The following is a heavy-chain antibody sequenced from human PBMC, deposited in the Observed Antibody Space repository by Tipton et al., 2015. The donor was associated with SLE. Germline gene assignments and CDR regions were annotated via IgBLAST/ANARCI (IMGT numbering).Heavy chain of an antibody. V-gene: IGHV3-48*01. Sequence: SLRLSCAASGFTFSSYSMNWVRQAPGKGLEWVSYISSSSTIYYADSVKGRFTISRDYAKNSLFLQMNSLRAEDTAVYYCAREPYYYDSSGYYHDGYFDYWGQGTLVTVSS. J-gene: IGHJ4*02. CDR3: AREPYYYDSSGYYHDGYFDY. D-gene: IGHD3-22*01. CDR2: ISSSSTI. CDR1: GFTFSSYS.